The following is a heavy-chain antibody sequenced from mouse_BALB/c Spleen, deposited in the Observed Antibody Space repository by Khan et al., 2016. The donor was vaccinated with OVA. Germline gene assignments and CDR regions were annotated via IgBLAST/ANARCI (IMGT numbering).Heavy chain of an antibody. CDR1: GYSITSGYS. V-gene: IGHV3-1*02. CDR2: IHYGGNT. J-gene: IGHJ3*01. Sequence: EVQLQASGPDLVKPSQSLSLTCTVTGYSITSGYSWHWIRQFPGNKLEWMGYIHYGGNTNHNPSLKSRISITRDTSRTQFFLPLNSVTTDDTATNYCARAGPWLPYWGQGTLVTVSA. CDR3: ARAGPWLPY.